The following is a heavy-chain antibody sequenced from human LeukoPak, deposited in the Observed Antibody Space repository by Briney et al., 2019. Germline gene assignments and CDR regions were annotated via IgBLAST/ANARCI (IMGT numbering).Heavy chain of an antibody. Sequence: GGSLRLSCAASGFTFSSYSMNWVRQAPGKGLEWVSYINKGRNSTYYADSAEGLFIISRDNAKNSLYLQMNGLRDEDTAVYYCANILPPRGLQKDYYYYYGMDVWGQGTTVTVS. CDR3: ANILPPRGLQKDYYYYYGMDV. V-gene: IGHV3-48*02. D-gene: IGHD3-9*01. CDR1: GFTFSSYS. CDR2: INKGRNST. J-gene: IGHJ6*02.